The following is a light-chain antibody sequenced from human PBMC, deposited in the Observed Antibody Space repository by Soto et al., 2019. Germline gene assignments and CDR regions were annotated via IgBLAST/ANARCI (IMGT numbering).Light chain of an antibody. CDR2: DVS. CDR1: RSDVGGYNY. J-gene: IGLJ1*01. V-gene: IGLV2-14*01. Sequence: QSVLTEPASVSGSPGQSITISCFGTRSDVGGYNYVSWYQQHPGKAPKLIIYDVSNRPSGVSNRFSGSRSGNTASLTISGLQAEDEADYYCSSYASSSTVYVFGTGTKLTVL. CDR3: SSYASSSTVYV.